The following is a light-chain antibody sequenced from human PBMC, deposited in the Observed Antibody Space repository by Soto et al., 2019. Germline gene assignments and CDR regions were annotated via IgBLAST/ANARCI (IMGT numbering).Light chain of an antibody. J-gene: IGLJ1*01. CDR3: CSYAGSPPYV. V-gene: IGLV2-23*02. Sequence: QSALTQPASVSGSPGQSITISCTGTSSDVGSYNLVSWYQQHPGKAPKLMIYEVSKRPSGVSNRFSGSKSGNTASLTISGLQAEDEADYYCCSYAGSPPYVFGTGTKVTVL. CDR2: EVS. CDR1: SSDVGSYNL.